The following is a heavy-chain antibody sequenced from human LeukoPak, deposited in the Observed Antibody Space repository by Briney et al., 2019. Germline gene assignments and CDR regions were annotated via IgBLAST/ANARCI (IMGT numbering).Heavy chain of an antibody. CDR2: ISSSSSYI. CDR3: ARARDYYDSSGYYFDY. CDR1: GLTFSSYS. V-gene: IGHV3-21*01. D-gene: IGHD3-22*01. Sequence: PGGSLRLSWAASGLTFSSYSMNWVRQAPGKGLEWVSSISSSSSYIYYADSVKGRFTISRDNAKNSLYLQMNSLRAEDTAVYYCARARDYYDSSGYYFDYWGQGTLVTVSS. J-gene: IGHJ4*02.